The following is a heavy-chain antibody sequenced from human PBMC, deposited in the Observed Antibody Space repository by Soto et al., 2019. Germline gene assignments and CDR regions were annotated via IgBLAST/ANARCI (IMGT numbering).Heavy chain of an antibody. Sequence: GASVKVSCKASGYTFIDYYMHWVRQAPGQGFEWMGRISPKSGGTNYAQKFQGRVTMTWDTSLNTAYMELSSLISEDNAVYYCARSDDSTSYPLYLWGPGTLVTVSS. J-gene: IGHJ5*02. CDR3: ARSDDSTSYPLYL. CDR1: GYTFIDYY. D-gene: IGHD4-4*01. V-gene: IGHV1-2*02. CDR2: ISPKSGGT.